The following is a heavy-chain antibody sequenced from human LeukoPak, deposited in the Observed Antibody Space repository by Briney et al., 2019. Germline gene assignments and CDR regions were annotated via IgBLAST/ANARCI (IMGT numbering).Heavy chain of an antibody. V-gene: IGHV1-2*02. D-gene: IGHD2-15*01. Sequence: ASVKVSCKASVYTFSGYYMHWVRQAPGQGLEWMGWINPNSGDTNYAQKFQGRVTMTRDTSISTAYMELSSLTSDDTAVYYCARGYCSGGSCLENYGGQGTLVTVSS. CDR1: VYTFSGYY. CDR3: ARGYCSGGSCLENY. CDR2: INPNSGDT. J-gene: IGHJ4*02.